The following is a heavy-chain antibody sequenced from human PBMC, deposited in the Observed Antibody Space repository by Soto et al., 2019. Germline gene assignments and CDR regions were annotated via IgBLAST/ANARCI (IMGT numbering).Heavy chain of an antibody. CDR2: ISYDGSSK. CDR1: GFTFSSYG. J-gene: IGHJ4*02. V-gene: IGHV3-30*18. CDR3: AKDEVDY. Sequence: QVQLVESGGGVVQPGRSLRLSCAASGFTFSSYGMHWVRQAPGKGLEWVAVISYDGSSKYYADSVKGRFTISRDNSKNTLYLQMNSLRAEDTAVYYCAKDEVDYWGQGTLVTVSS.